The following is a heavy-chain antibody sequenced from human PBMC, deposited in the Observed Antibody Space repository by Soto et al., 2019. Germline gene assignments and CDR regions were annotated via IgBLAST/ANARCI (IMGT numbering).Heavy chain of an antibody. CDR3: ARDRGVLRYFDWSPIFVY. CDR1: GGSISSYY. J-gene: IGHJ4*02. Sequence: SETLSLTCTVSGGSISSYYWSWIRQPPGKGLEWIGYIYYSGSTNYNPSLKSRVTISVDTSKNQFSLKLSSVTAADTAVYYCARDRGVLRYFDWSPIFVYWGQGTLVTGSS. D-gene: IGHD3-9*01. V-gene: IGHV4-59*01. CDR2: IYYSGST.